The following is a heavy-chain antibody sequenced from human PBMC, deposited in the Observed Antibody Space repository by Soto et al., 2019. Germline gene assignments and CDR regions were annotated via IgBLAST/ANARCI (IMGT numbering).Heavy chain of an antibody. CDR2: IKPDNGDT. Sequence: QLQLVQSGAEVERPGASVRVSCKAYGYPFSKYGISWIRQAPGQGLEWMGWIKPDNGDTNYAQKFQGRVTMTTDTPSNTAYMELRSLRSDDPAVYYCATSYDSGFDPWGQGTLVSVSS. CDR3: ATSYDSGFDP. D-gene: IGHD5-12*01. CDR1: GYPFSKYG. V-gene: IGHV1-18*04. J-gene: IGHJ5*02.